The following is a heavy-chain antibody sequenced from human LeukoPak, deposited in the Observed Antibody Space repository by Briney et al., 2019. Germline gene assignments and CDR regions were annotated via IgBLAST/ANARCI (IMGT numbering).Heavy chain of an antibody. Sequence: SQTLSLTCAISGDSVSSNSAAWNWIRQSPSRGLEWLGRTYYRSKWYNDYAVSVKSRITINPDTSKNQFSLQLNSVTPKDTAVYYCARVREPAVVGGYAFDIWGQGTMVTVSS. CDR1: GDSVSSNSAA. CDR2: TYYRSKWYN. V-gene: IGHV6-1*01. CDR3: ARVREPAVVGGYAFDI. D-gene: IGHD3-10*01. J-gene: IGHJ3*02.